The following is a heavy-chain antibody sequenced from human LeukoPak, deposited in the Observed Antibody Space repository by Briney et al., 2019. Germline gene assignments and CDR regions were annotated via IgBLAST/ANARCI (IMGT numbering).Heavy chain of an antibody. Sequence: SETLSLTRSVSGDFMNGYYWSWIRQPPGKGLEWIGCIYYSGSTNYNPSLKSRVAISVDTSKNQFSLKLSSVTAADTAVYYCARGSGDYGDYGYFDYWGQGTLVTVSS. CDR1: GDFMNGYY. J-gene: IGHJ4*02. CDR2: IYYSGST. D-gene: IGHD4-17*01. CDR3: ARGSGDYGDYGYFDY. V-gene: IGHV4-59*01.